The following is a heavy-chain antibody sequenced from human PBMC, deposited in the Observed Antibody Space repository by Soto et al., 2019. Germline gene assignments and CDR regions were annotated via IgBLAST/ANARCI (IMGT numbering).Heavy chain of an antibody. CDR2: IYPRDSDT. CDR1: GYSFTSDW. D-gene: IGHD5-18*01. V-gene: IGHV5-51*01. Sequence: GESLKISCKGSGYSFTSDWIGWVRQMPGKGLEWMGIIYPRDSDTRYSPSFQGQVTISADKSISTAYLQWSSLKASDTAMYYCARPSPGCSFGSDYWGQGTLVTVSS. J-gene: IGHJ4*02. CDR3: ARPSPGCSFGSDY.